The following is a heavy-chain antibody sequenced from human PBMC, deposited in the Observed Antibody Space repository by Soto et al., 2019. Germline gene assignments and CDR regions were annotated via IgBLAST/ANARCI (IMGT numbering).Heavy chain of an antibody. D-gene: IGHD1-7*01. Sequence: GGSLRLSCASSGFTFSSYPMSWVRQAPGKGLEWVSAVSAGGTNIYYLDSVRGRLTMSRDNSKNTLFLQMDRLRAEDTALYYCARARMIGTAYFDSWGQGTLVTVSS. V-gene: IGHV3-23*01. CDR2: VSAGGTNI. CDR3: ARARMIGTAYFDS. CDR1: GFTFSSYP. J-gene: IGHJ4*02.